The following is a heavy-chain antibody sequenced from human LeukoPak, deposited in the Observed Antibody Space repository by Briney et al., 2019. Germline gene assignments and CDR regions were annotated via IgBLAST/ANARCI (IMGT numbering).Heavy chain of an antibody. J-gene: IGHJ4*02. CDR3: ASSRYDSSGYYGIIAY. D-gene: IGHD3-22*01. V-gene: IGHV3-7*01. CDR1: GFTFSRYW. CDR2: IKQDGSEK. Sequence: GGSLRLSCAASGFTFSRYWMIWVRQAPGKGLEWVANIKQDGSEKKYVDSVKGRFTISRDNAKNSLYLQMNSLRAEDTAVYYCASSRYDSSGYYGIIAYWGQGTLVTVSS.